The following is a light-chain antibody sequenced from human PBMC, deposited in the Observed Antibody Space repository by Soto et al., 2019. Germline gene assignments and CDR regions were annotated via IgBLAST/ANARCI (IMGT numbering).Light chain of an antibody. J-gene: IGLJ3*02. V-gene: IGLV1-40*01. Sequence: QSVLTQPPSVSGAPGQRVTISCTWSSFNIGAGYDVHLYQQLPGIAPKLLIYSKRKRPYGVPDRFSCSKSGPSASLAITGLKAEDEADYYCQSYDSSLSGSVFGGGTKRTVL. CDR3: QSYDSSLSGSV. CDR1: SFNIGAGYD. CDR2: SKR.